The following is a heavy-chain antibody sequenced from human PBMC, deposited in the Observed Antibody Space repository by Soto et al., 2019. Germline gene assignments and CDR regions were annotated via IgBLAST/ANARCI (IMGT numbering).Heavy chain of an antibody. CDR1: GSSISPYY. CDR3: ARDWHYYDSSGYPRVYGMDV. V-gene: IGHV4-59*01. J-gene: IGHJ6*02. D-gene: IGHD3-22*01. CDR2: IYYSGNT. Sequence: TSETLSLTGTVSGSSISPYYWSWIRQPPGKGLEWIGYIYYSGNTEYNPSLKSRVTISVDTSKNQFSLKLSSVTAADTAVYYCARDWHYYDSSGYPRVYGMDVWGQGTTVTVSS.